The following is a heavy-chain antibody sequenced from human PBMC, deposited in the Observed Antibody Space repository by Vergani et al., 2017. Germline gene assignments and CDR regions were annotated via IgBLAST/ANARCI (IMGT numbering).Heavy chain of an antibody. Sequence: QVQLQQWGAGLLKPSETLSLTCAVYGGSFSGYYWSWIRQPPGKGLEWIGEINHSGSTNYNPSLKSRVTISVDTSKNQFSLKLSSVTAADTAVYYCARTRCSSTSCYYLGRGCFDPWGQGTLVTVSS. V-gene: IGHV4-34*01. J-gene: IGHJ5*02. CDR3: ARTRCSSTSCYYLGRGCFDP. CDR1: GGSFSGYY. CDR2: INHSGST. D-gene: IGHD2-2*01.